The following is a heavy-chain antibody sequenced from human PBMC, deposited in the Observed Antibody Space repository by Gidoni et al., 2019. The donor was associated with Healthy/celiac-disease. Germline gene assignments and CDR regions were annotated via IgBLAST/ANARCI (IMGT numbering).Heavy chain of an antibody. J-gene: IGHJ6*02. Sequence: EVQLLESGGGLVQPGGSLRLSCAASGFTFSSYARSWVRQAPGKGLEWVSAISGSGGSTYYADSVKGRFTISRDNSKNTLYLQMNSLRAEDTAVYYCAKGKYYYDSSGFRDYYYGMDVWGQGTTVTVSS. CDR1: GFTFSSYA. V-gene: IGHV3-23*01. D-gene: IGHD3-22*01. CDR2: ISGSGGST. CDR3: AKGKYYYDSSGFRDYYYGMDV.